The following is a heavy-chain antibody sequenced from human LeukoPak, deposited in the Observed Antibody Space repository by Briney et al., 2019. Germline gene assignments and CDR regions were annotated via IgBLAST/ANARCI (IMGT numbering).Heavy chain of an antibody. CDR3: ARARRGAAAGTQDYYMDV. Sequence: ASVKVSCKASGYTFTDNYMHWVRQAPGQGLEWMGWINPNSGGTNYAQKFQGRVTMTRDTSISTAYMELSRLRSDDTAVYYCARARRGAAAGTQDYYMDVWGKGTTVTVSS. CDR1: GYTFTDNY. D-gene: IGHD6-13*01. J-gene: IGHJ6*03. V-gene: IGHV1-2*02. CDR2: INPNSGGT.